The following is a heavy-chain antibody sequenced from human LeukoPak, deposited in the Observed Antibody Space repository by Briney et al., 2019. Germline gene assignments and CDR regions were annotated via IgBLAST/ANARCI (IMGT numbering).Heavy chain of an antibody. D-gene: IGHD5-12*01. CDR2: IDPSDSYT. J-gene: IGHJ4*02. Sequence: GESLRSSCKGSGYSFTSCWISWVRQMPGKGLEWMGNIDPSDSYTNYSPSFQGHVTISADKSISTAYLQWSSLKASDTAMYYCARRSGYSGYDYDFWGQGTLVTVSS. V-gene: IGHV5-10-1*01. CDR1: GYSFTSCW. CDR3: ARRSGYSGYDYDF.